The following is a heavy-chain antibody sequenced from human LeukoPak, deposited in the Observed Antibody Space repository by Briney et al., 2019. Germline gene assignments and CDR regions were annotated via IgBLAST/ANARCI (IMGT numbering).Heavy chain of an antibody. J-gene: IGHJ4*02. V-gene: IGHV4-59*01. CDR2: IYYSGST. CDR1: GGSISSYY. D-gene: IGHD4-23*01. CDR3: ANYGGNSMAY. Sequence: SETLSLTCTVSGGSISSYYWSWIRQPPGKGLEWIGHIYYSGSTNYNPSLKSRVTISVDTSKNQFSLKLSSVTAADTAVYYCANYGGNSMAYWGQGTLVTVSS.